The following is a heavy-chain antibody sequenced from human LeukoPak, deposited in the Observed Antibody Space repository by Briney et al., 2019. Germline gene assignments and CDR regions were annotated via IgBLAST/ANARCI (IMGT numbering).Heavy chain of an antibody. CDR2: IPYDGSNK. D-gene: IGHD2-8*01. CDR3: ARVVSPGWYYGMDV. Sequence: PGRSLRLSCAASGFTFSSYAMHWVRQAPGKGLEWVAVIPYDGSNKYYADSVKGRFTISRDNSKNTLYLQMNSLRAEDTAVYYCARVVSPGWYYGMDVWGQGTTVTVSS. J-gene: IGHJ6*02. V-gene: IGHV3-30*04. CDR1: GFTFSSYA.